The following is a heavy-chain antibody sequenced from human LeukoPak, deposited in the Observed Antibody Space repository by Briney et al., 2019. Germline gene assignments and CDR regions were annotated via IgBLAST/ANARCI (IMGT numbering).Heavy chain of an antibody. J-gene: IGHJ6*03. CDR3: ARATGSSSSIRASYYYYMDV. V-gene: IGHV1-2*02. D-gene: IGHD6-6*01. CDR2: INPNSGGT. CDR1: GGTFSSYA. Sequence: ASVKVSCKASGGTFSSYAISWVRQAPGQGLEWMGWINPNSGGTNYAQKFQGRVTMTRDTSISTAYMELSRLRSDDTAVYYCARATGSSSSIRASYYYYMDVWGKGTTVTVSS.